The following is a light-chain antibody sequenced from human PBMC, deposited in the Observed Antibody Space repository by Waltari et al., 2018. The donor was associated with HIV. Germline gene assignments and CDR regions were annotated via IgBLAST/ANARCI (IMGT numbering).Light chain of an antibody. CDR3: SSYTSSSTPFYV. CDR1: SSDVGSYNL. V-gene: IGLV2-14*02. J-gene: IGLJ1*01. CDR2: EVS. Sequence: QSALTQPASVSGSPGQSITISCTGTSSDVGSYNLVSWYQQHPGKAPKLMIYEVSKRPSGVSNRFSGSKSGNTASLTISGLQAEDEADYYCSSYTSSSTPFYVFGTGTKVTVL.